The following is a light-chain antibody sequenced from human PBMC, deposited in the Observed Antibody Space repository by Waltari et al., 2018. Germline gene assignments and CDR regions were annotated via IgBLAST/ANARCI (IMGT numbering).Light chain of an antibody. J-gene: IGKJ2*01. CDR2: GAS. CDR1: EFVDSRY. Sequence: EMVLTQSPGTLSLSPGERATSSCRASEFVDSRYMSWYQQKPGQAPNILIYGASSRASGIPDRFTGAGSGTDFILTITRVEPADSAVYYCHQYGGTPPNTFGQGTRLEI. V-gene: IGKV3-20*01. CDR3: HQYGGTPPNT.